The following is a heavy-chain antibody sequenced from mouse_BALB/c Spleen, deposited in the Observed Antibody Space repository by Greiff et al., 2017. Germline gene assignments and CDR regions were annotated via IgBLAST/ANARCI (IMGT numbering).Heavy chain of an antibody. D-gene: IGHD1-2*01. CDR2: ISSGGSYT. CDR3: TREGALLRGYFDV. J-gene: IGHJ1*01. Sequence: EVQGVESGGGLVKPGGSLKLSCAASGFTFSSYTMSWVRQTPEKRLEWVATISSGGSYTYYPDSVKGRFTISRDNAKNTLYLQMSSLKSEDTAMYYCTREGALLRGYFDVWGAGTTVTVSS. CDR1: GFTFSSYT. V-gene: IGHV5-6-4*01.